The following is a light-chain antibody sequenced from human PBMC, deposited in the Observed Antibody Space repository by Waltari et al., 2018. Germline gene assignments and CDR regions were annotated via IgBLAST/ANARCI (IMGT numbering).Light chain of an antibody. CDR1: SSTIGSNI. CDR2: RND. CDR3: AAWDDTLNGRWE. Sequence: QSVLTQPPSASATPGQRVTISCSGSSSTIGSNIVTWYQQVPGTTPKLLTYRNDQRPSGVPDRFSGSKSGTSASLAISGLRSEDEADYYCAAWDDTLNGRWEFGGGTKLTVL. J-gene: IGLJ3*02. V-gene: IGLV1-44*01.